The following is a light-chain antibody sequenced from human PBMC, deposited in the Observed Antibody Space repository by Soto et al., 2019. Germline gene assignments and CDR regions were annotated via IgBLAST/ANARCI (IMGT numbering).Light chain of an antibody. CDR1: QGINSW. V-gene: IGKV1-12*01. J-gene: IGKJ1*01. Sequence: DIQMTQSPSSVSASVGDRVTITCRASQGINSWLAWYQQKPGKAPKLLIYAASSLQSGVPSRFSGSGSGTDFTLTISSLQPEDIATYYCQQANSFPPWTFGQGTKVEIK. CDR2: AAS. CDR3: QQANSFPPWT.